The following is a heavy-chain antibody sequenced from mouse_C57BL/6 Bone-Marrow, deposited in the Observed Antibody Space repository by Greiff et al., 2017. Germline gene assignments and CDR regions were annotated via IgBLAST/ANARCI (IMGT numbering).Heavy chain of an antibody. CDR1: GFTFSSYA. CDR2: ISGGGSYT. CDR3: ARERGPYDYSFAY. Sequence: DVKLVESGGGLVKPGGSLKLSCAASGFTFSSYAMSWVRQTPEKRLEWVATISGGGSYTYYPDNVKGRFTISRDNAKNNLYLQMDQLKSEDTAMYYCARERGPYDYSFAYWGQGTLVTVSA. V-gene: IGHV5-4*01. D-gene: IGHD2-4*01. J-gene: IGHJ3*01.